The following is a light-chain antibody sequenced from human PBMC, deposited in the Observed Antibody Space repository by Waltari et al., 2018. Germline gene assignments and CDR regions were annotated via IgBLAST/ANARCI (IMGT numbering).Light chain of an antibody. CDR2: GNI. Sequence: QSVLTQPPSVSGAPGQRVTISCTGRSSNIGAGYDVHWYQQPPGTAPKLLIYGNINRPSGVPDRFSGSQSGTSPSLAITGLLAEDEGDYYCQSYDRSLSGWVFGGGTKLTVL. V-gene: IGLV1-40*01. CDR3: QSYDRSLSGWV. CDR1: SSNIGAGYD. J-gene: IGLJ3*02.